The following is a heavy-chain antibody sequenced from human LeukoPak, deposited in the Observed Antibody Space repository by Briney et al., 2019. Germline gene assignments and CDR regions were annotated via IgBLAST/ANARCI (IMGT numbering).Heavy chain of an antibody. D-gene: IGHD2-15*01. J-gene: IGHJ4*02. Sequence: PSETLSLTCTVSGVSISSYYWSWIRQPPGKGLEWIGYIYYSGSTNYNPSLKSRVTISLDTSKNQFSLKLSSVTAADTAVYYCARSGSYAAAGDYRGQGTLVTVSS. CDR1: GVSISSYY. CDR2: IYYSGST. V-gene: IGHV4-59*08. CDR3: ARSGSYAAAGDY.